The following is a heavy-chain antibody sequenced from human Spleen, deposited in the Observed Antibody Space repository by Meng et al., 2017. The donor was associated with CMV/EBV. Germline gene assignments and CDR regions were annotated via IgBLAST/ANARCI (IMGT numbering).Heavy chain of an antibody. Sequence: SETLSLTCAVDGGSFSGYYWRWIRQSPGKGLEWIGEINYSGRTNYNPSLKSRVIISQDTSKNHFSLKLSSVTAADTAVFYCARGSIGARIYFDYWGQGIPVTVSS. D-gene: IGHD6-6*01. CDR2: INYSGRT. CDR3: ARGSIGARIYFDY. J-gene: IGHJ4*02. V-gene: IGHV4-34*01. CDR1: GGSFSGYY.